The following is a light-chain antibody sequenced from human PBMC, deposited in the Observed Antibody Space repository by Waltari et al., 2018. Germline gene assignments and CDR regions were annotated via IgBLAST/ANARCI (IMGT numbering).Light chain of an antibody. CDR2: WAS. CDR3: QQYFSTPFT. CDR1: QSVFYNSGQNNS. V-gene: IGKV4-1*01. J-gene: IGKJ2*01. Sequence: DIVITQSPDSLPVSLGERRTPNCTSSQSVFYNSGQNNSLAWYQQKPGQPPNLLISWASARESGVPDRFSGSGSGADFTLTISSLRAEDVAVYYCQQYFSTPFTFGQGTRLDIK.